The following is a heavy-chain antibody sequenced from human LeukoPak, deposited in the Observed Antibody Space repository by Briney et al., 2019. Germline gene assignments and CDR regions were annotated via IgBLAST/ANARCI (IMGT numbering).Heavy chain of an antibody. CDR3: ARDGFGELYGSFES. J-gene: IGHJ4*02. CDR2: AYYSGST. V-gene: IGHV4-59*12. CDR1: DGSISNYY. Sequence: SETLSLTCSVFDGSISNYYWSWIRQPPGKGLEWIGYAYYSGSTTYNPSLESRVTISVDTSKNQLSLTLSPVTAADTAVYYCARDGFGELYGSFESWGQGTLVTVSS. D-gene: IGHD3-10*01.